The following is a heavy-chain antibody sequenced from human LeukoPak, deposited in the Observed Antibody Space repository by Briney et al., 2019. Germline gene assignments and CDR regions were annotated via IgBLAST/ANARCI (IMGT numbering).Heavy chain of an antibody. Sequence: PGGSLRLSCAASGFTFSYYSMSWVRQAPGRGLEWVSGITGSAGSTHYADSVKGRFTISRDNTKNTLYLQMNSLRAEDTAIYYCAKGSYYDSSGYYREYYFDYWGQGTLVTVSS. CDR1: GFTFSYYS. J-gene: IGHJ4*02. V-gene: IGHV3-23*01. CDR2: ITGSAGST. D-gene: IGHD3-22*01. CDR3: AKGSYYDSSGYYREYYFDY.